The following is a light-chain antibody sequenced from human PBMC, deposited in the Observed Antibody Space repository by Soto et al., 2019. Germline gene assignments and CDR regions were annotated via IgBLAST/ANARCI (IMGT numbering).Light chain of an antibody. CDR2: EGS. Sequence: QSALTQPASVSGSPGQSITISCTGTSSDVGSYNLVSWYQQHPGKAPKVMIYEGSKRPSGVSNRFSGSKSGNTASLTISGLQTEDEAVYYCGSYTSSSNYVFGTGTKLTVL. CDR3: GSYTSSSNYV. V-gene: IGLV2-14*02. J-gene: IGLJ1*01. CDR1: SSDVGSYNL.